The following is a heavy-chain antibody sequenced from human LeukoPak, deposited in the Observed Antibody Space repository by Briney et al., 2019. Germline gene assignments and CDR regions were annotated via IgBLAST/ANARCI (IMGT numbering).Heavy chain of an antibody. CDR3: AKIPTAYCSGGSCYLDY. Sequence: GGSLRLSCAASGFTFSSYAMSWVRQAPGKGPEWVSAISGSGGSTYYADSVKGRFTISRDNSKNTLYLQMNSLRAEDTAVYYCAKIPTAYCSGGSCYLDYWAREPWSPSPQ. D-gene: IGHD2-15*01. CDR1: GFTFSSYA. CDR2: ISGSGGST. J-gene: IGHJ4*02. V-gene: IGHV3-23*01.